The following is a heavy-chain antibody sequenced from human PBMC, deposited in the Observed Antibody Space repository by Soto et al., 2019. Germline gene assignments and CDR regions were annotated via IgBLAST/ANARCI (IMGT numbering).Heavy chain of an antibody. D-gene: IGHD3-22*01. Sequence: PGGSLRLSCAASGFTFSSYSMNWVRQAPGKGLEWVSSISSSSSYIYYADSVKGRFTISRDNAKNSLYLQMNSLRAEDTAVYYCARDPHYYDSSGYYHDYWGQGTLVTVSS. CDR1: GFTFSSYS. J-gene: IGHJ4*02. V-gene: IGHV3-21*01. CDR3: ARDPHYYDSSGYYHDY. CDR2: ISSSSSYI.